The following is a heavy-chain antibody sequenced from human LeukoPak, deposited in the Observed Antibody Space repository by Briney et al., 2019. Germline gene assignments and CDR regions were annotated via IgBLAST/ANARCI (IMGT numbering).Heavy chain of an antibody. CDR1: SGSISTYY. J-gene: IGHJ4*02. CDR2: IYYSGSGST. V-gene: IGHV4-59*08. Sequence: SETLSLTCTVSSGSISTYYWSWIRQPPGKGLECIGYIYYSGSGSTTYNPSLKSRVIISVDTSKNQFSLKLRSVTAADTAVYYCAILGGRGYYFDYWGQGTLVTVSS. D-gene: IGHD3-10*01. CDR3: AILGGRGYYFDY.